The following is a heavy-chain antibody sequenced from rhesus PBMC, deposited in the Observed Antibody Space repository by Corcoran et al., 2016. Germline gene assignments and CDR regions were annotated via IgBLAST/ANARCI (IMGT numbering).Heavy chain of an antibody. J-gene: IGHJ5-1*01. D-gene: IGHD3-9*01. CDR2: INGYSGST. CDR3: TSPVRYRFDV. Sequence: QVQLQESGPGLVKPSETLSLTCAVFGGSFRSYWWNWIRQPPGKGLEWIGEINGYSGSTNYNPSLQSRVTMSMDVSKNQFSLRLTSVTAADTAVYYCTSPVRYRFDVWGPGVLVSVSS. CDR1: GGSFRSYW. V-gene: IGHV4-80*01.